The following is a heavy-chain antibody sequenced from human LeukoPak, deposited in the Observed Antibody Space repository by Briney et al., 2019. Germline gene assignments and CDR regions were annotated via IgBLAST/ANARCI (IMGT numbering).Heavy chain of an antibody. CDR3: AKLGDDY. V-gene: IGHV3-7*01. Sequence: GGSLRLSCAPSGFTFSRYWMTWVRQAPGKGLEWVANIKQDGSEKDYVDSVKGRSTISRDNAESSLYLQMNSLRAEDTAVYYCAKLGDDYWGQGTLVTVSS. J-gene: IGHJ4*02. CDR1: GFTFSRYW. CDR2: IKQDGSEK. D-gene: IGHD3-10*01.